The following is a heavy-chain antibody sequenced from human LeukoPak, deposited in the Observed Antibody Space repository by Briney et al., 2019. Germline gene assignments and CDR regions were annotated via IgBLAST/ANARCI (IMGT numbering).Heavy chain of an antibody. Sequence: ASVKVSCKASGYIFTGYYMHWVRQAPGQGLEWMGRINPNSGGTNYAQKFQGRVTMTRDTSISTAYMELSRLRSDDTAVYYCARVAAAGTQWDYWGQGTLVTVSS. J-gene: IGHJ4*02. CDR2: INPNSGGT. CDR1: GYIFTGYY. V-gene: IGHV1-2*06. CDR3: ARVAAAGTQWDY. D-gene: IGHD6-13*01.